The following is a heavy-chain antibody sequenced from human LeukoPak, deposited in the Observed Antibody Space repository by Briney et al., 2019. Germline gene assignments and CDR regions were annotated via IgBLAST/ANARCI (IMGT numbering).Heavy chain of an antibody. J-gene: IGHJ4*02. CDR3: ARRRPASGYLL. CDR2: ISSSSSYI. D-gene: IGHD5-12*01. Sequence: GGSLRLSCAASGFTFSSYAMNWVRQAPGKGLEWVSSISSSSSYIYYADSVKGRFTISRDNAKNSLYLQMNSLRAEDTAVYYCARRRPASGYLLWGQGTLVTVSS. CDR1: GFTFSSYA. V-gene: IGHV3-21*01.